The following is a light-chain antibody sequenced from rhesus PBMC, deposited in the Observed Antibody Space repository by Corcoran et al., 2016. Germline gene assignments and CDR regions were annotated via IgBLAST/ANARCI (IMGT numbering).Light chain of an antibody. Sequence: ETVLTQSPATLSLSPGERATLSCSASQNVGGYLAWYQQKSGQPPRHLIYGKSIRATGTPDSFSGSGSVTYFASTIRSLEPAVVGVDYCQQSSKLWTFGQGPKVEIK. CDR1: QNVGGY. CDR3: QQSSKLWT. CDR2: GKS. V-gene: IGKV3-24*04. J-gene: IGKJ1*01.